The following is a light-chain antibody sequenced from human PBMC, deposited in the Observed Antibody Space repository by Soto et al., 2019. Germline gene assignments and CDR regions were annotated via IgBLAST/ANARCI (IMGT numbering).Light chain of an antibody. CDR3: SSHTSSSSLTFVM. V-gene: IGLV2-14*03. CDR1: SSDVGIYDF. CDR2: DVN. Sequence: QSALTQPASVSASPGQSITISCTGTSSDVGIYDFVSWYQQHPGKAPKLIIYDVNNRPSGVSNRFSGSKSGNTASLSISGLQAEDEADYFCSSHTSSSSLTFVMFGGGTQLTVL. J-gene: IGLJ3*02.